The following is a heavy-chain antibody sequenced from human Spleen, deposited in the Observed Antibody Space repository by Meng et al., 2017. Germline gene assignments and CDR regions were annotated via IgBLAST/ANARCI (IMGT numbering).Heavy chain of an antibody. D-gene: IGHD5-18*01. CDR2: ISSSGGST. Sequence: GESLKISCAASGFIFRNYEMNWVRQAPGKGLEWVSVISSSGGSTYYADSVKGRFSISRDNSKNTLYLQMNSLRAEDTALYYCAKGGTAMVTLRSMDVWGQGTTVTCYS. J-gene: IGHJ6*01. V-gene: IGHV3-23*01. CDR3: AKGGTAMVTLRSMDV. CDR1: GFIFRNYE.